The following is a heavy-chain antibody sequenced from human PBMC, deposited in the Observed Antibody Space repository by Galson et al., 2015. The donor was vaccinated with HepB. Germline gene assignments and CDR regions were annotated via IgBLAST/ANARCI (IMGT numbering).Heavy chain of an antibody. CDR2: IYPGDSDT. V-gene: IGHV5-51*01. D-gene: IGHD2-15*01. Sequence: QSGAEVKKPGESLKISCETSGYKFSTYWVGWLRQMHGKSLEWVGIIYPGDSDTRYRPSFQGQGTISVDKSISTAYLQWSSLKASDTAMYYCARHGIFGGYCRSDSCHDPDYWGQGTLVTVSS. CDR1: GYKFSTYW. J-gene: IGHJ4*02. CDR3: ARHGIFGGYCRSDSCHDPDY.